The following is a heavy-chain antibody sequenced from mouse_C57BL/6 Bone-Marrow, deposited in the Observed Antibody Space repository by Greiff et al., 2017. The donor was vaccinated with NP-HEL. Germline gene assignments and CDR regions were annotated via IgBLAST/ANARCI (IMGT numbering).Heavy chain of an antibody. J-gene: IGHJ1*03. Sequence: QVQLQQSGAELARPGASVKLSCKASGYTFTSYGISWVKQSTGQGLEWIGEIYPRSGNTYYNEKFKGKATMTADKYSSTAYMELRSLTSEASELYIWARPYCFGSSYRYFDVWGTEATFTVSS. D-gene: IGHD1-1*01. CDR3: ARPYCFGSSYRYFDV. CDR1: GYTFTSYG. V-gene: IGHV1-81*01. CDR2: IYPRSGNT.